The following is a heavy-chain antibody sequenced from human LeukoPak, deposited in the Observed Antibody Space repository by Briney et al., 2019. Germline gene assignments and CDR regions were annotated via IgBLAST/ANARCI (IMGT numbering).Heavy chain of an antibody. CDR3: ARPINWFDP. CDR1: GGSISSYY. Sequence: PSETLSLTCTVSGGSISSYYWSWIRQPPGKGLEWIGEINHSGSTNYDPSLKSRVTISVDTSKNQFSLKLSSVTAADTAVYYCARPINWFDPWGQGTLVTVSS. D-gene: IGHD2-2*02. J-gene: IGHJ5*02. V-gene: IGHV4-34*01. CDR2: INHSGST.